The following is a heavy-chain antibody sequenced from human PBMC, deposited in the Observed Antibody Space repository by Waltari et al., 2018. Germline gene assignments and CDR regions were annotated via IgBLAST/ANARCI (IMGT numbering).Heavy chain of an antibody. CDR2: VNPRGGAT. CDR1: RNVITEHF. Sequence: VQSGAEVMKPGASVTGSCKVSRNVITEHFIHWLRQVPGQGREWMGGVNPRGGATNFAQRYRGRISVTWDTSLSTSYLGLSGLRSDDTAIYYCAREYCGGECRLFDFWGQGTLVTVSS. CDR3: AREYCGGECRLFDF. D-gene: IGHD2-21*01. V-gene: IGHV1-2*02. J-gene: IGHJ4*02.